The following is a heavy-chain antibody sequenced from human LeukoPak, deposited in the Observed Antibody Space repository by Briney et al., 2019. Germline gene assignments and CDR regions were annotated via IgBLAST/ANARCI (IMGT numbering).Heavy chain of an antibody. CDR1: GGSFSGYY. D-gene: IGHD4-11*01. CDR3: ARADYSNYDAIDY. V-gene: IGHV4-34*01. Sequence: PSETLSLTCAVYGGSFSGYYWSWIRQPPGKGLEWIGEINHSGSTNYNPSLKSRVTISVDTSKNQSSLKLSSVTAADTAVYYCARADYSNYDAIDYWGQGTPVTVSS. J-gene: IGHJ4*02. CDR2: INHSGST.